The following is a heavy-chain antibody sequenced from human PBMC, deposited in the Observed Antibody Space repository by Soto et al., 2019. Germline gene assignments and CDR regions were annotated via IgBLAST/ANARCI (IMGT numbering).Heavy chain of an antibody. D-gene: IGHD4-17*01. CDR1: GGSISSYY. Sequence: SETLSLTCTVSGGSISSYYWSWIRQPPGKGLEWIGYIYYSGSTNYNPSLKSRVTISVDTSKNQFSLKLSSVTAADTAVYYCARSAALFYGDYVGYYYGMDVWGQGTTVTVSS. J-gene: IGHJ6*02. CDR2: IYYSGST. V-gene: IGHV4-59*01. CDR3: ARSAALFYGDYVGYYYGMDV.